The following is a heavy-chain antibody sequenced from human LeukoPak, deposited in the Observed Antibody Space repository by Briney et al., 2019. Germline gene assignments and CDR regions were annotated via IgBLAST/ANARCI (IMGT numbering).Heavy chain of an antibody. CDR3: ARLYDSSGYDGNFDY. V-gene: IGHV4-59*01. D-gene: IGHD3-22*01. CDR1: GGSISTYY. CDR2: IYYSGST. J-gene: IGHJ4*02. Sequence: PSETLSLTCTVSGGSISTYYWSWIRQPPGKGLEWIGYIYYSGSTDYNPSLKSRVTISVDTSKNQFSLRLTSVTAADTAVYYCARLYDSSGYDGNFDYWGQGTLVTVSS.